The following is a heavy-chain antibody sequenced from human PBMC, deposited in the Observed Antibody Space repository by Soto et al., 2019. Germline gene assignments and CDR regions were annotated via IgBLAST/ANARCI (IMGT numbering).Heavy chain of an antibody. D-gene: IGHD4-4*01. CDR2: IYYSGST. V-gene: IGHV4-61*01. CDR1: GGSVSSGSYY. Sequence: SETLSLTCTVSGGSVSSGSYYWSWIRQPPGKGLEWIGYIYYSGSTNYNPSLKSRVTISVDTSKNQFSLKLSSVTAADTAVYYCARFDSNGGDNWFDPWGQGTLVTVSS. J-gene: IGHJ5*02. CDR3: ARFDSNGGDNWFDP.